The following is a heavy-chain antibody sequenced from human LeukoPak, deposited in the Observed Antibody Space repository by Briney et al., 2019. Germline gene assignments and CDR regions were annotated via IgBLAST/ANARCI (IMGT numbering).Heavy chain of an antibody. D-gene: IGHD3-10*01. V-gene: IGHV4-34*01. Sequence: PSETLSLTCAVYGRSFSGYYWSWIRQPPGKGLEWIGEINHSGSTNYNPSLKSRVTISVDTSKNQFSLKLSSVTAADTAVYYCARRILLWFGELHHYYFDYWGQGTLVTVSS. J-gene: IGHJ4*02. CDR3: ARRILLWFGELHHYYFDY. CDR1: GRSFSGYY. CDR2: INHSGST.